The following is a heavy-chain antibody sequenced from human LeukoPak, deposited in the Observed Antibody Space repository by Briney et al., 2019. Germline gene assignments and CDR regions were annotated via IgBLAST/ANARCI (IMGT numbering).Heavy chain of an antibody. J-gene: IGHJ4*02. Sequence: PGRSLRLSCAASGFTFSSYAMHWVRQAPGKGLEWVAVISYDGSNKYYADSVKGRFTISRDNSKNTLYLQMNSLRAEDTAAYYCARGGGGGLWFGELLPYFDYWGQGTLVTVSS. D-gene: IGHD3-10*01. CDR1: GFTFSSYA. V-gene: IGHV3-30-3*01. CDR3: ARGGGGGLWFGELLPYFDY. CDR2: ISYDGSNK.